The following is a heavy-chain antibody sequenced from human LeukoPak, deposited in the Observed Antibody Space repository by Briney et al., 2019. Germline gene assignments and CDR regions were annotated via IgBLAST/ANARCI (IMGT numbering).Heavy chain of an antibody. J-gene: IGHJ4*02. Sequence: GGSLRLSCAASGFTFSSYEMNWVRQAPGKGLEWVSAFSGSGGTYYADSVKGRFTISRDNSRNTLYLQMNNLRADDTALYYCAKDIRLSVGTSPFDYWGQGTLVTVSS. D-gene: IGHD4-23*01. V-gene: IGHV3-23*01. CDR2: FSGSGGT. CDR1: GFTFSSYE. CDR3: AKDIRLSVGTSPFDY.